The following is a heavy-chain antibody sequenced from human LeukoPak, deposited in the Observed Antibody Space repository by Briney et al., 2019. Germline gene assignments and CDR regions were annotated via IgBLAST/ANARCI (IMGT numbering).Heavy chain of an antibody. J-gene: IGHJ3*02. V-gene: IGHV1-18*01. Sequence: GASVKVSCKASGYTFMSHGISWVRQAPGQGLEWMGWISGSSSNTNYAQRLQGRVTMTTDTSTTTAYMELRSLRSDDTAVYYCARATGTWGHDGFDIWGQGTMVTVSS. CDR3: ARATGTWGHDGFDI. CDR1: GYTFMSHG. CDR2: ISGSSSNT. D-gene: IGHD3-9*01.